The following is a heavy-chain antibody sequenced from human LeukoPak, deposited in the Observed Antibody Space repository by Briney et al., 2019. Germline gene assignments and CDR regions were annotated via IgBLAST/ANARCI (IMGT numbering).Heavy chain of an antibody. Sequence: PSETLSLTCTVSGGSINSYYWSWIRQPPGKGLEWIGYIYYSGIANYNPSLKSRVTISVDTSKNQFSLKLSSVTAADTAVYYCARRPNDNSDDAFDIWGQGAMVTVSS. CDR1: GGSINSYY. J-gene: IGHJ3*02. CDR3: ARRPNDNSDDAFDI. CDR2: IYYSGIA. D-gene: IGHD1-1*01. V-gene: IGHV4-59*08.